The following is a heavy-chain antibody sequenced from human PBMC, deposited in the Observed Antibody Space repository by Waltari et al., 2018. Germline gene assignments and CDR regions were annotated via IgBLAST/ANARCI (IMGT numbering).Heavy chain of an antibody. Sequence: QVQLQESGPSLLKPSETLSLICTVSGGSISGFYWSWVRQPPGKGLDWIGYIYYTGSTKFKPCLKCRVTMSVDTSKNQVSLKLSSVTAADTAFYYCARGGGGDWEWFDPWGQGTLVTVSS. CDR2: IYYTGST. D-gene: IGHD2-21*02. CDR3: ARGGGGDWEWFDP. J-gene: IGHJ5*02. V-gene: IGHV4-59*01. CDR1: GGSISGFY.